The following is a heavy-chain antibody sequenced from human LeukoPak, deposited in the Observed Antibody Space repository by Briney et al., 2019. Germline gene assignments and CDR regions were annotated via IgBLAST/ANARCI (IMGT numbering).Heavy chain of an antibody. CDR3: ARWEIEEYSSSWYAFDY. J-gene: IGHJ4*02. CDR2: INHSGST. D-gene: IGHD6-13*01. CDR1: GGSFSGYY. Sequence: SETLSLTCAVYGGSFSGYYWSWIRQPPGKGLEWIGEINHSGSTNYNPSLKSRVTISVDTSKNQFSLKLSSVIAADTAVYYCARWEIEEYSSSWYAFDYWGQGTLVTVSS. V-gene: IGHV4-34*01.